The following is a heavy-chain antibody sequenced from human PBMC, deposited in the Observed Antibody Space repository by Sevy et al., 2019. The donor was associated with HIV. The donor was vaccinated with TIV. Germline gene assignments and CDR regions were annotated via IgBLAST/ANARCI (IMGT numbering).Heavy chain of an antibody. Sequence: GGSLRLSCTASGFDFANAWMNWVRQAPGKGLEWVGHIKSITDGGAADYAAPVKGRFTISRHDSKNTLYLHMNSLKADDTAVYYCSTDDLISYWGRGTLVTVSS. V-gene: IGHV3-15*07. CDR2: IKSITDGGAA. CDR1: GFDFANAW. J-gene: IGHJ4*02. CDR3: STDDLISY.